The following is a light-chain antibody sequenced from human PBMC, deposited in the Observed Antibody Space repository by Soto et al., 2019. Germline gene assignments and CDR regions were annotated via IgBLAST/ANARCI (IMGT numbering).Light chain of an antibody. V-gene: IGKV3-20*01. CDR2: GAS. J-gene: IGKJ2*01. Sequence: IVLTQSPGTLSLSLGERATLSCRASQSVNNNYLAWYQQKPGQAPRLLIYGASSRATGIPDRFSGSGSGTDFTLTISRLEPEDFAVYYCQQYGSSQYTFGQGTKLEIK. CDR1: QSVNNNY. CDR3: QQYGSSQYT.